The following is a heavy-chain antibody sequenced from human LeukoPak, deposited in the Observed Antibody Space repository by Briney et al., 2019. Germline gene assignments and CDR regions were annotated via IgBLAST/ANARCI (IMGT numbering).Heavy chain of an antibody. CDR1: GFTFSSYG. CDR3: ARDRSVAGRHFDY. V-gene: IGHV3-30*03. D-gene: IGHD6-19*01. J-gene: IGHJ4*02. Sequence: GGSLRLSCAASGFTFSSYGMHWVRQAPGKGLEWVALISYDGSNKYYADSVKGRFTISRDNSKNTLYLQMNSLRAEDTAVYYCARDRSVAGRHFDYWGQGTLVTVSS. CDR2: ISYDGSNK.